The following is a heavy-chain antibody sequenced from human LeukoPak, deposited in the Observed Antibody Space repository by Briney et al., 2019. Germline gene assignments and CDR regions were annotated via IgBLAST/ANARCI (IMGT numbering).Heavy chain of an antibody. J-gene: IGHJ4*02. D-gene: IGHD6-19*01. CDR1: GFTFSDYY. CDR3: ARAVAGPSGRFDY. Sequence: GGSLRLSCAASGFTFSDYYMSWIRQAPGKGLEWVSYISGSGSTLYYADSVKGRFTISRDNTKNSLYLQMNSLRAEDTAVYYCARAVAGPSGRFDYWGQGTQVTVSS. V-gene: IGHV3-11*01. CDR2: ISGSGSTL.